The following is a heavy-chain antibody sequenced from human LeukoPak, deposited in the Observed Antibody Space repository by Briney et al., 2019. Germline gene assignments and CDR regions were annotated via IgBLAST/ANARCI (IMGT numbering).Heavy chain of an antibody. CDR2: IRTKAKWSAT. CDR1: RWTFRDSA. J-gene: IGHJ3*02. CDR3: TTRIPQDAFDI. V-gene: IGHV3-73*01. Sequence: GSLRRSCAASRWTFRDSAMHWLRQASGRGLEWVGLIRTKAKWSATAYAATVCGRLTISRDDSKNTAYLQMNSLKTEDTAVYYCTTRIPQDAFDIWGQGTMVTVSS.